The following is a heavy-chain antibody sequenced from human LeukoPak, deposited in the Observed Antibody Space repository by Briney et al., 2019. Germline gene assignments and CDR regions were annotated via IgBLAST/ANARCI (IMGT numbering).Heavy chain of an antibody. J-gene: IGHJ5*02. CDR2: IYPGDSDT. CDR3: ARQVFGYYGSGSYVGPNNWFDP. V-gene: IGHV5-51*01. D-gene: IGHD3-10*01. Sequence: GESLKISCKGSGYSFTSYWIGWVRQMPGKGLEWMGIIYPGDSDTRYSPSFQGQVTISADKSISTAYLQWSSLKASDTAMYYCARQVFGYYGSGSYVGPNNWFDPWGQGTLVTVSS. CDR1: GYSFTSYW.